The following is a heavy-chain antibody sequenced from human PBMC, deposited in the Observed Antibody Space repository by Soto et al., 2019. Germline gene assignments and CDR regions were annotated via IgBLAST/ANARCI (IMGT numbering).Heavy chain of an antibody. CDR1: GGSISSSSYY. V-gene: IGHV4-39*01. Sequence: SETLSLTCTVSGGSISSSSYYWGWIRQPPGKGLEWIGSIYYSGSTYYNPSLKSRVTISVDTSKNQFSLKLSSVTAADTAVYYCAGLHDSSGYYYYYYGMDVWGQGTTVTVSS. J-gene: IGHJ6*02. CDR2: IYYSGST. CDR3: AGLHDSSGYYYYYYGMDV. D-gene: IGHD3-22*01.